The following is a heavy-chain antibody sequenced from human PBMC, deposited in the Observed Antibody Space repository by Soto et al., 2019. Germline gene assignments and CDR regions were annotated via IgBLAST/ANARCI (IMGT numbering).Heavy chain of an antibody. CDR1: GFTFSSYA. V-gene: IGHV3-30-3*01. CDR2: ISYDGSNK. Sequence: QVQLVESGGGVVQPGRSLRPSCAASGFTFSSYAMHWVRQAPGKGLEWVAVISYDGSNKYYADSVKGRFTISRDNSKNTLYLQMNSLRAEDTAVYYCARGLGYCSGGSCDPFDYWGQGTLVTVSS. CDR3: ARGLGYCSGGSCDPFDY. J-gene: IGHJ4*02. D-gene: IGHD2-15*01.